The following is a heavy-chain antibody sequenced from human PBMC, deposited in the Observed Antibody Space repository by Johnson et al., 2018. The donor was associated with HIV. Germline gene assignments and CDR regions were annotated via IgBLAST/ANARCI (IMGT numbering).Heavy chain of an antibody. J-gene: IGHJ3*02. CDR2: ISGSGGSS. Sequence: VQLVESGGGLVQPGRSLRLSCAASGFTFSSYAMSWVRQAPGKGLEWVSAISGSGGSSYYADSVKGRFTISRDNSKTTLYLQMNSLRAEDTAVYYCARDSTPWGALDIGGHGTMVTVSS. V-gene: IGHV3-23*04. D-gene: IGHD7-27*01. CDR1: GFTFSSYA. CDR3: ARDSTPWGALDI.